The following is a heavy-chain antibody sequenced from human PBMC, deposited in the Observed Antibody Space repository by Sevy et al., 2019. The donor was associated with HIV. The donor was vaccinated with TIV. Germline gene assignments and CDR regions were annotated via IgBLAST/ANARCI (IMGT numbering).Heavy chain of an antibody. CDR2: ISWNSRNI. Sequence: GGSLRLSCAASGFPFNDHAMHWVRQVPGKGLEWVSGISWNSRNIGYADSVKGRFTISRDNARHFVYLEMNSLRPEDTAFYYCAEDINRGCDGVNGYSYYYYFYGLDVWGQGTTVTVSS. CDR3: AEDINRGCDGVNGYSYYYYFYGLDV. J-gene: IGHJ6*02. D-gene: IGHD2-21*01. CDR1: GFPFNDHA. V-gene: IGHV3-9*01.